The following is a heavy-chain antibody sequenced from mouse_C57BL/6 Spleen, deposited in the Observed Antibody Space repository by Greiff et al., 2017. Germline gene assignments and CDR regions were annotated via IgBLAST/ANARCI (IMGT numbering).Heavy chain of an antibody. D-gene: IGHD1-1*01. Sequence: QVQLQQPGAELVKPGASVKLSCKASGYTFTSYWMHWVKQRPGQGLEWIGMIHPNSGSTNYNEKFKSKATLTVDKSSSTAYMQLSSLTSEDSAVYYCARHTYGSSYGWYFDVWGTGTTVTVSS. CDR2: IHPNSGST. CDR3: ARHTYGSSYGWYFDV. V-gene: IGHV1-64*01. J-gene: IGHJ1*03. CDR1: GYTFTSYW.